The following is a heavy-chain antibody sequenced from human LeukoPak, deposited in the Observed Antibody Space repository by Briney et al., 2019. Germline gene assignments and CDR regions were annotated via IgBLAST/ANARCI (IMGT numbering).Heavy chain of an antibody. Sequence: GGSLRLSCAASGFTFSSYWMNWVRQAPGKGLEWVSAISGSGGSTYYADSVKGRFTISRDNSKNTLYLQMNSLRAEDTAVYYCAKQIDILTGYFDYWGQGTLVTVSS. J-gene: IGHJ4*02. CDR3: AKQIDILTGYFDY. D-gene: IGHD3-9*01. V-gene: IGHV3-23*01. CDR1: GFTFSSYW. CDR2: ISGSGGST.